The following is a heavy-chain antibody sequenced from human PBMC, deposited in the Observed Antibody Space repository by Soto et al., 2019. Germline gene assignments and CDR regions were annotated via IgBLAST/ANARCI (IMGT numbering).Heavy chain of an antibody. D-gene: IGHD2-15*01. Sequence: GGSLRLSCAASGFTFSNAWLSWVRQAPGTGQEWVGRIKSKTDGGTTDYAAPVKGRFTISRDDSKNTLYLQMNSLKTEDTAVYYCTTQDIVVVVAADDAFDIWGQGTMVTVSS. CDR2: IKSKTDGGTT. V-gene: IGHV3-15*01. CDR3: TTQDIVVVVAADDAFDI. J-gene: IGHJ3*02. CDR1: GFTFSNAW.